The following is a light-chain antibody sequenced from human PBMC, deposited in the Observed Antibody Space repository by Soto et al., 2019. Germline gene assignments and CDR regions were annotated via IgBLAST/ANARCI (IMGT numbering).Light chain of an antibody. CDR3: QLTYTIQFT. Sequence: DMQMTQSPSSLSASVGDRVTITCRPSQTIDNYLNWYQHKPGKAPKLLIYGAFTLQSGFSSWFSRSASGTDFNLRMDNLQAKDFATYYRQLTYTIQFTFGQGTKREI. V-gene: IGKV1-39*01. CDR1: QTIDNY. J-gene: IGKJ2*01. CDR2: GAF.